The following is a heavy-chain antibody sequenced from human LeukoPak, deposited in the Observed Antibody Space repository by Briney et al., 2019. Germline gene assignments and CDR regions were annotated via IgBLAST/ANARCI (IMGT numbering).Heavy chain of an antibody. D-gene: IGHD1-7*01. V-gene: IGHV3-49*04. CDR3: TKGANSNYYFDY. J-gene: IGHJ4*02. Sequence: RSGGSLRLSCTASGFTFGNYAMSWVRQAPGKGREWVGFIRSKAYGGTAEYAASVKGRFTISRDDSKSIAYLQMNSLKTEDTAVYYCTKGANSNYYFDYWGQGTLVTVSS. CDR1: GFTFGNYA. CDR2: IRSKAYGGTA.